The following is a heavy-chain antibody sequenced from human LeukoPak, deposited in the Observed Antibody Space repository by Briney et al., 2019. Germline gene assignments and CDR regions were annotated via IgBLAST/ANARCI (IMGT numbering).Heavy chain of an antibody. CDR3: ARVWYQLTNWFDP. Sequence: ASVKVSCKASGYTFTGYYMHWVRQAPGQGLEWMGWINPNSGGTNYAQKFQGRVTMTRDTSISTAYMELSRLRSDDTAVYYCARVWYQLTNWFDPRGQGTLVTVSS. V-gene: IGHV1-2*02. CDR2: INPNSGGT. D-gene: IGHD2-2*01. CDR1: GYTFTGYY. J-gene: IGHJ5*02.